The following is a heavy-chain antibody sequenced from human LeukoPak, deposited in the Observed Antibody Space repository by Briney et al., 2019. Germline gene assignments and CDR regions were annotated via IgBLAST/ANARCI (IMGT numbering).Heavy chain of an antibody. D-gene: IGHD2-15*01. Sequence: PGGSLRLSCAASGFTFSGHSMTWVRQAPGKGLEWVANINLDGSERFYVDFVKGRFTISRDNADNSMYLQMNSLRAEDTAVYYCARDGGYCSGGSCYYYGMDVWGQGTTVTVSS. V-gene: IGHV3-7*01. J-gene: IGHJ6*02. CDR3: ARDGGYCSGGSCYYYGMDV. CDR1: GFTFSGHS. CDR2: INLDGSER.